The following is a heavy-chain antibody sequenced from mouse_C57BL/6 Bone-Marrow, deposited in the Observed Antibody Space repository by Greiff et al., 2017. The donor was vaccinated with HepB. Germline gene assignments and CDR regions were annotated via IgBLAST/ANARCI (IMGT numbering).Heavy chain of an antibody. J-gene: IGHJ1*03. Sequence: VQLQQSGPGLVQPSQSLSITCTVSGFSLTSYGVHWVRQSPGKGLEWLGVIWSGGSTDYNAAFISRLSISKDNSKSQVFFKMNSLQADDTAIYYCAIRGPHRYFDVWGTGTTVTVSS. CDR3: AIRGPHRYFDV. CDR1: GFSLTSYG. CDR2: IWSGGST. V-gene: IGHV2-2*01.